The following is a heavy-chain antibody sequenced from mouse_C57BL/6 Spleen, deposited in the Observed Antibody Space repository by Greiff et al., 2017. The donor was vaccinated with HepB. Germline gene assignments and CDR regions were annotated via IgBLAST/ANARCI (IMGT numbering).Heavy chain of an antibody. J-gene: IGHJ2*01. V-gene: IGHV5-4*01. CDR3: ARENWALLRYFDY. D-gene: IGHD6-5*01. Sequence: EVMLVESGGGLVKPGGSLKLSCAASGFTFSSYAMSWVRQTPEKRLEWVATISDGGSYTYYPDNVKGRFTISRDNAKNNLYLQLSHLKSEDTAMYYCARENWALLRYFDYWGQGTTLTVSS. CDR2: ISDGGSYT. CDR1: GFTFSSYA.